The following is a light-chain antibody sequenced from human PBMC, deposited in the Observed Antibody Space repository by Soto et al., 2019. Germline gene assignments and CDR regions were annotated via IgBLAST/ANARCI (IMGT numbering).Light chain of an antibody. CDR2: EVD. J-gene: IGLJ1*01. V-gene: IGLV2-8*01. CDR1: SSDVGGYNY. CDR3: SSYVGSNNFPHV. Sequence: QSVLTQPPSASGSPGQSVTISCTGTSSDVGGYNYVSWYQHHPGKAPKLIIYEVDERPSGVPDRFSGSKSGNTASLTVSGLQAEDEADYYCSSYVGSNNFPHVFGTGTQLTVL.